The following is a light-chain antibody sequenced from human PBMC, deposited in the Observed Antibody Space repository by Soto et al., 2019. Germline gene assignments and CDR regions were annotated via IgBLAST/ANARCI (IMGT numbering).Light chain of an antibody. J-gene: IGLJ2*01. CDR1: SSNIGSDT. Sequence: QSVLTQPPSVSGTPGLRVTISCSGGSSNIGSDTVNWYQQLPGAAPKLLIFNDDQRPSGVPDRFSGSRSGTSASLVISGLQSDDEADYFCSTWDATLNALIFGGGTKLTVL. CDR3: STWDATLNALI. V-gene: IGLV1-44*01. CDR2: NDD.